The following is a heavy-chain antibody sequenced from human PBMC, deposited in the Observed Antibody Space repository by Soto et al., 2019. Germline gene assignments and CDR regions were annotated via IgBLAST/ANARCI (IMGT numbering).Heavy chain of an antibody. Sequence: GESLKISCKGSGYSFTSYWIGWVRQMPGKGLEWMGIIYPGDSDTRYSPSFQGQVTISADKSISTAYLQWSSLKASDTAMYYCARLSYDSSGYYYNYFDYWGQGTLVTV. CDR1: GYSFTSYW. J-gene: IGHJ4*02. CDR3: ARLSYDSSGYYYNYFDY. V-gene: IGHV5-51*01. CDR2: IYPGDSDT. D-gene: IGHD3-22*01.